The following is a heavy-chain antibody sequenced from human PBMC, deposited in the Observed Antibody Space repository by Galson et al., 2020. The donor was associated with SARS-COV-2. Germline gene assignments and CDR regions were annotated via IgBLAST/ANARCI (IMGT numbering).Heavy chain of an antibody. CDR1: GFTFSNYA. J-gene: IGHJ4*02. CDR2: VTDSADGT. D-gene: IGHD2-15*01. CDR3: AKQDGGLLTAIHY. Sequence: GGSLRLSCAASGFTFSNYAMSWVRRAPGKGLEWVSTVTDSADGTYYADSVKGRFTIFRDSSKNALFLQMNSLRAEDTAIYYCAKQDGGLLTAIHYWGQGTLVTVST. V-gene: IGHV3-23*01.